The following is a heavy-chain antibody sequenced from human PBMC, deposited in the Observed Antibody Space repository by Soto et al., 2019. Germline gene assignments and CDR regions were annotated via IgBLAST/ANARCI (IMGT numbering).Heavy chain of an antibody. D-gene: IGHD6-6*01. CDR3: ARKRTLYSSSSDGYFDY. Sequence: GGSLRLSCAASGFTFSSYGMHWVRQAPGKGLEWVAVIWYDGSNKYYADSVKGRFTISRDNSKNTLYLQMNSLRAEDTAVYYCARKRTLYSSSSDGYFDYWGQGTLVTVYS. V-gene: IGHV3-33*01. J-gene: IGHJ4*02. CDR1: GFTFSSYG. CDR2: IWYDGSNK.